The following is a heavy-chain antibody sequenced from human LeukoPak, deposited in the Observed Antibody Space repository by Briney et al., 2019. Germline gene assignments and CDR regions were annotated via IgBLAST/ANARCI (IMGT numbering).Heavy chain of an antibody. J-gene: IGHJ4*02. V-gene: IGHV1-69*04. D-gene: IGHD2-2*01. CDR3: ASSVVVVPTFDY. CDR2: IIPILGIA. Sequence: SVKVSCKASGGTFSSYAISWVRQAPGQGLEWMGRIIPILGIANYAQKFQGRVTITADKSTSTAYMELSSLRSEDTAVYYCASSVVVVPTFDYWGQGTLVTVSS. CDR1: GGTFSSYA.